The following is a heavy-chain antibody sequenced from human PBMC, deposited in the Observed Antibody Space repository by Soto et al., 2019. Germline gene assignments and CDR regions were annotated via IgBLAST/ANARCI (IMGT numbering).Heavy chain of an antibody. Sequence: SVKVSCKASGGTFSSYAISWVRQAPGQGLEWMGGIIPIFGTANYAQKFQGRVTITADESTSTAYMELSSLRSEDTAVYYCAGEYSSATVWFDPWGQGTLVTVSS. CDR1: GGTFSSYA. V-gene: IGHV1-69*13. J-gene: IGHJ5*02. CDR3: AGEYSSATVWFDP. CDR2: IIPIFGTA. D-gene: IGHD6-25*01.